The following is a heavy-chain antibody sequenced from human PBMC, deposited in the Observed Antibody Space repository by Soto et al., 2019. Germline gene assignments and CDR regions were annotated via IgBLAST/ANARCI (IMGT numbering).Heavy chain of an antibody. CDR1: GFTFRDHA. CDR3: VKYVLDRGAGS. CDR2: ITNTGGHT. J-gene: IGHJ5*02. Sequence: EVQLLESGGGLVQPGGSLTLSCAASGFTFRDHAMTWVRQAPGQGLEYVSSITNTGGHTFYADSVKGRFTISRDNSKNTLYLQMNSLTAEDTAPYYCVKYVLDRGAGSWGQGTLVAVSS. D-gene: IGHD3-10*01. V-gene: IGHV3-23*01.